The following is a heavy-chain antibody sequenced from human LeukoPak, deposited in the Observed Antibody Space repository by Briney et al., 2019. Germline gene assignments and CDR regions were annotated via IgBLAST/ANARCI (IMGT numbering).Heavy chain of an antibody. Sequence: SETLSLTCTVSGGSIRSSYYYWSWIRQPPGKGLEWIGYIYYSGSTYYNPSLKSRVTISVDTSKNQFSLKLSSVTAADTAVYYCARVREDTVDYWGQGTLVTVSS. V-gene: IGHV4-30-4*01. CDR3: ARVREDTVDY. CDR2: IYYSGST. CDR1: GGSIRSSYYY. D-gene: IGHD2-15*01. J-gene: IGHJ4*02.